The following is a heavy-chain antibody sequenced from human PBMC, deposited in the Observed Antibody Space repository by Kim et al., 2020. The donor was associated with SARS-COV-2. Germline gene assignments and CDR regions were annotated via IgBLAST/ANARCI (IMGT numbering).Heavy chain of an antibody. CDR2: IREDGRVE. V-gene: IGHV3-7*03. Sequence: GGSLRLSCAASGFSFSSYWMSWVRQAPGKGLEWVANIREDGRVEQYVDSVKGRFTLSRDNAKNSLYLRMNSLRVEDTAIYYCARDGAQSYTSSWDYWGQGTRVTGSS. CDR1: GFSFSSYW. D-gene: IGHD6-13*01. J-gene: IGHJ4*02. CDR3: ARDGAQSYTSSWDY.